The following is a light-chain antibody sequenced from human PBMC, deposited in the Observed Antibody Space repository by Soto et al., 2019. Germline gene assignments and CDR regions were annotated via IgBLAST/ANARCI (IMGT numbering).Light chain of an antibody. CDR3: QQYNKWPRT. CDR2: GAS. J-gene: IGKJ1*01. V-gene: IGKV3-15*01. CDR1: QSVIYN. Sequence: EIVMTQSPATLSVSPGERATLSSRASQSVIYNLAWYQQKPGHAHRLLIYGASTRATGIPVRFSGVGSGKEFTLTIRSLHSEELSDYNCQQYNKWPRTFGQGTKVNI.